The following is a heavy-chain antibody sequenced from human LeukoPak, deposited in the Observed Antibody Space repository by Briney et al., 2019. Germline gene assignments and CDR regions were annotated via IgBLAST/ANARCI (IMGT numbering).Heavy chain of an antibody. CDR3: ARDHIGGMFRLSDF. CDR2: IGSSSSSI. J-gene: IGHJ4*02. V-gene: IGHV3-21*05. D-gene: IGHD3-10*02. CDR1: GFAFSSYS. Sequence: GSLRLSCAASGFAFSSYSFNWVRQTPGKGLEWVSYIGSSSSSIYYADSVKGRFTISRDNAKNTLYLQMNSLRAEDAAVYYCARDHIGGMFRLSDFWGQGTLVTVSS.